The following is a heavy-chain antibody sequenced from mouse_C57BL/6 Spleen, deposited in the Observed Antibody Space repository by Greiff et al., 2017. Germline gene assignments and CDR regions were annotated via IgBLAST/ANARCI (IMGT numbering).Heavy chain of an antibody. D-gene: IGHD3-2*02. CDR3: ARRGSGYARDY. CDR2: INPGSGGT. V-gene: IGHV1-54*01. Sequence: QVQLQQSGAELVRPGTSVTVSCKASGYAFTNYLIEWVKQRPGQGLEWIGVINPGSGGTNYNEKFKGKATLTADKSSSTAYMQLSSLTSEDSAVYFCARRGSGYARDYWGQGTSVTVSS. J-gene: IGHJ4*01. CDR1: GYAFTNYL.